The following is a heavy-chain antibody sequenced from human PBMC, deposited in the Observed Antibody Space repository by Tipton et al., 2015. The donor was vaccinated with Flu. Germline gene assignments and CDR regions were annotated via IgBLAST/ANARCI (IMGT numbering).Heavy chain of an antibody. Sequence: SLRLSCAASGFTFKNYAMGWVRQAPGKGLEWVSMISAGGGGTTYYADSVKGRFTVSRDNPKKTLYLQMNPLRAEDTAVYYCAKEVDTVIVAVTVYLDYWGQGILVTVSS. J-gene: IGHJ4*02. CDR1: GFTFKNYA. CDR3: AKEVDTVIVAVTVYLDY. D-gene: IGHD3-22*01. V-gene: IGHV3-23*01. CDR2: ISAGGGGTT.